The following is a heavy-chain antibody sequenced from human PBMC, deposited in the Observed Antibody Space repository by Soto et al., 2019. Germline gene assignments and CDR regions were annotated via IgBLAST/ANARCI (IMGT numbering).Heavy chain of an antibody. Sequence: SQTLSLTCAIPGDSVSSNSAAWNWIRQSPSRGLEWLGRTYYRSKWYNDYAVSVKSRITINPDTSKNQFSLQLNSVTPEDTAVYYCARGGWEQLVPPNYYYYYGMDVWGQGTTVTVSS. V-gene: IGHV6-1*01. D-gene: IGHD6-6*01. J-gene: IGHJ6*02. CDR1: GDSVSSNSAA. CDR3: ARGGWEQLVPPNYYYYYGMDV. CDR2: TYYRSKWYN.